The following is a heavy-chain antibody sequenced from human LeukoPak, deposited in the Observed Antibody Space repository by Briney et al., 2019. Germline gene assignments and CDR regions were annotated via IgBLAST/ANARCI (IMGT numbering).Heavy chain of an antibody. D-gene: IGHD4-23*01. Sequence: GGSLRLSCAASGFTFSNYGMTWVRQAPGKGLEWVSTISGTTGNTFYADSVKGRFTISRDDSKKMLYLQMNSLRPEDTAVFYCAKEGSGGNFGGDFDYWGQGTLVTVSS. J-gene: IGHJ4*02. CDR3: AKEGSGGNFGGDFDY. CDR1: GFTFSNYG. CDR2: ISGTTGNT. V-gene: IGHV3-23*01.